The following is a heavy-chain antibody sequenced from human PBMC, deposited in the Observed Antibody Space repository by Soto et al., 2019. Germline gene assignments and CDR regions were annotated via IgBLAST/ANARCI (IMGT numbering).Heavy chain of an antibody. CDR2: IRGSGGST. Sequence: GGSLRLSCAASGFTFSSYAMSWVRQAPGKGLEWVSAIRGSGGSTYYADSVKGRFTISRDNSKNTLYLQMNSLGAEDTAVYYCAKSKGRFTPPFYYYGMDVWGQGTTVTVSS. CDR3: AKSKGRFTPPFYYYGMDV. V-gene: IGHV3-23*01. J-gene: IGHJ6*02. CDR1: GFTFSSYA.